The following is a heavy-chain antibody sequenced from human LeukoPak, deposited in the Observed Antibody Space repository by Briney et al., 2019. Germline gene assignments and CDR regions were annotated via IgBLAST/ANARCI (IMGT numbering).Heavy chain of an antibody. CDR1: GGSISSGSYY. D-gene: IGHD2-2*02. V-gene: IGHV4-61*02. Sequence: SETLSLTCTVSGGSISSGSYYWSWIRQPTGKGLEWIRRIYTSGSTNYNPSLKSRVTISVDTSKNQFSLKLSSVTAADTAMYYCARDSPDLGYCSSTSCYTGFWFDPWGQGTLVTVSS. CDR2: IYTSGST. CDR3: ARDSPDLGYCSSTSCYTGFWFDP. J-gene: IGHJ5*02.